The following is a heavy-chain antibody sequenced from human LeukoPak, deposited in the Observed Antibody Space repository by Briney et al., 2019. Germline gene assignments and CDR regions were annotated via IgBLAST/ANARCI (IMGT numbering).Heavy chain of an antibody. V-gene: IGHV4-61*01. Sequence: SETLSLTCAVSGASISSGTYYWSWIRQPPGKGLEWIGYIYYSGSTNYNPSLKSRVTISVDTSKNQFSLKLSSVTAADTAVYYCARGAGDSSSWYPTWYFDLWGRGALVTVSS. CDR1: GASISSGTYY. J-gene: IGHJ2*01. D-gene: IGHD6-13*01. CDR2: IYYSGST. CDR3: ARGAGDSSSWYPTWYFDL.